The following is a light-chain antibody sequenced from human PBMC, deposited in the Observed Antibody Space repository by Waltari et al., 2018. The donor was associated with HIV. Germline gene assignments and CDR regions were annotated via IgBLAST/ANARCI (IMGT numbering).Light chain of an antibody. CDR2: DDD. CDR1: NIGVKS. V-gene: IGLV3-21*04. Sequence: SYVLTQPPSESVAPGKTARITCEGKNIGVKSVHWYQQKPGQAPVLVIYDDDDRPSGIPERFSGSSSGNTATRTINRVEAGDEADYYCQVWDSSSDHRIFGGGTKLTVL. J-gene: IGLJ2*01. CDR3: QVWDSSSDHRI.